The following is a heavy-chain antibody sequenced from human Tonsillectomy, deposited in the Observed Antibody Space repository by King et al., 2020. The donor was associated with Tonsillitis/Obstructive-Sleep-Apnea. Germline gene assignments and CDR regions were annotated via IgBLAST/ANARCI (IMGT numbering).Heavy chain of an antibody. J-gene: IGHJ2*01. Sequence: VQLVESGAEVKKPGASVRVSCKASGYTFTGYYIHWVRQAPGQGLEWMGWINPNSGGTNFAQKFQGRVTMTRDTSISTAYMELSRLRSDDTAVYYCARDHGDYGGGWSFDLWGRGTVVTVSS. CDR1: GYTFTGYY. CDR2: INPNSGGT. D-gene: IGHD4-23*01. CDR3: ARDHGDYGGGWSFDL. V-gene: IGHV1-2*02.